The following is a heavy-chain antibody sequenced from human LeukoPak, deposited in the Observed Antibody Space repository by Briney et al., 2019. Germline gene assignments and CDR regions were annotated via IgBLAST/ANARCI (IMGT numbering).Heavy chain of an antibody. CDR2: IKSKTDGGTT. V-gene: IGHV3-15*01. Sequence: PGGSLRLSCAASGFTFSNAWMSWVRQAPGKGLEWVGRIKSKTDGGTTDYAAPVKGRFTISRDNSKNTLYLQMNSLRAEDTAVYYCAKGERRIRSVQPYYFDYWGQGTLVTVSS. CDR1: GFTFSNAW. J-gene: IGHJ4*02. CDR3: AKGERRIRSVQPYYFDY. D-gene: IGHD5-18*01.